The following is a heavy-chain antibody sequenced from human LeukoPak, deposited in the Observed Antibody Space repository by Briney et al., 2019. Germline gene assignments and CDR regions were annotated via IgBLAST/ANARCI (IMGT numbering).Heavy chain of an antibody. CDR2: ISYDGSNK. D-gene: IGHD5-24*01. Sequence: PGRSLRLSRAASGFTFSSYGMHWVRQAPGKGLEWVAVISYDGSNKYYADSVKGRFTISRDNSRNTLYLQMNSLRGEDTAVYYCARDLGEMATIPKHGMDVWGQGTTVTVSS. V-gene: IGHV3-30*03. J-gene: IGHJ6*02. CDR1: GFTFSSYG. CDR3: ARDLGEMATIPKHGMDV.